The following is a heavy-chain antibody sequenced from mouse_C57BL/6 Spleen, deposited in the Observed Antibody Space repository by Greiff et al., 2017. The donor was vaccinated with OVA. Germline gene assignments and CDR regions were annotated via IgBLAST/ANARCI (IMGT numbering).Heavy chain of an antibody. CDR1: GFTFSDYG. CDR3: ARSQTAQAHFDY. J-gene: IGHJ2*01. CDR2: ISSGSSTI. V-gene: IGHV5-17*01. Sequence: EVQLVESGGGLVKPGGSLKLSCAASGFTFSDYGMHWVRQAPEKGLEWVAYISSGSSTIYYADTVKGRFTISRDNAKNTLFLQMTSLRSEDTAMYYCARSQTAQAHFDYWGQGTTLTVSS. D-gene: IGHD3-2*02.